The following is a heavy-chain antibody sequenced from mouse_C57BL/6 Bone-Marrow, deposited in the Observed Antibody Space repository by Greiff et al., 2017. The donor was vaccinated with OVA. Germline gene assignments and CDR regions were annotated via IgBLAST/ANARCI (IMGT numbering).Heavy chain of an antibody. D-gene: IGHD2-12*01. V-gene: IGHV1-82*01. J-gene: IGHJ2*01. CDR3: ARSYSNDP. CDR1: GYAFSSSW. Sequence: VQLQQSGPELVKPGASVKISCKASGYAFSSSWMNWVKQRPGKGLEWIGRIYPGDGDTNYNGKFKGKATLTADKSSSTADMQRSSLTSEDSAVYFCARSYSNDPWGQGTTLTVSA. CDR2: IYPGDGDT.